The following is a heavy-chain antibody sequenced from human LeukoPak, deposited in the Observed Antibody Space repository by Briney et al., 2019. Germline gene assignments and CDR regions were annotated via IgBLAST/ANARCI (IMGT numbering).Heavy chain of an antibody. V-gene: IGHV4-39*01. CDR3: ARLTTIIDFDY. Sequence: SETLSLTCPVSGGSISSSSYYWGWIRQPPGKGLEWIGSVYYSGSTYYNPSLKSRVAISVDTSKNQFSLKLSSVTAADTAVYYCARLTTIIDFDYWGQGTLVTVSS. D-gene: IGHD3-3*01. J-gene: IGHJ4*02. CDR1: GGSISSSSYY. CDR2: VYYSGST.